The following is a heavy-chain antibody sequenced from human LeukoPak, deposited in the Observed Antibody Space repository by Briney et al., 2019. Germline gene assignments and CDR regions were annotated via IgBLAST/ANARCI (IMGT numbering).Heavy chain of an antibody. Sequence: PSETLSLTCTVSGGSISSYYWSWIRQPPGKGLEWIGYIYYSGSTNYNPSLKSRVTISVDTSKNQFSLKLSSVTAADTAVCYCARESTPHYYDSSGYYFDYWGQGTLVTVSS. CDR2: IYYSGST. CDR1: GGSISSYY. CDR3: ARESTPHYYDSSGYYFDY. V-gene: IGHV4-59*01. D-gene: IGHD3-22*01. J-gene: IGHJ4*02.